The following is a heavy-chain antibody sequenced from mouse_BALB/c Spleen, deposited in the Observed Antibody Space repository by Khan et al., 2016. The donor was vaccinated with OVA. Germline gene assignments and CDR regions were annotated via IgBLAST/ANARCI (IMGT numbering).Heavy chain of an antibody. CDR3: AREGAYYRSDGWFSY. V-gene: IGHV1-4*01. D-gene: IGHD2-14*01. CDR2: INPSNGYT. J-gene: IGHJ3*01. Sequence: QVQLQQSGAELARPGASVKMSCKASGYTFTTYTMHWVKQRPGQGLEWIGNINPSNGYTNYNQKFKDKSTLTADKSSSTAYMQLSSLTSDYSAVYYCAREGAYYRSDGWFSYWGQGTLVTVSA. CDR1: GYTFTTYT.